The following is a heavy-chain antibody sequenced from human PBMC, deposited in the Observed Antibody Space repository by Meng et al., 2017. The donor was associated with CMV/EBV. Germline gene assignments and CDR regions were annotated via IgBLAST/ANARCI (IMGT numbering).Heavy chain of an antibody. J-gene: IGHJ4*02. CDR2: IYHSGST. CDR1: GGSISSRNW. D-gene: IGHD1-26*01. CDR3: ASEVGATTAFDY. V-gene: IGHV4-4*02. Sequence: CDVSGGSISSRNWWSWVRQPPGKGLEWIGEIYHSGSTNYHPSLKSRVTISVDKSKNQFSLKLSSVTAADTAVYYCASEVGATTAFDYWGQGTLVTVSS.